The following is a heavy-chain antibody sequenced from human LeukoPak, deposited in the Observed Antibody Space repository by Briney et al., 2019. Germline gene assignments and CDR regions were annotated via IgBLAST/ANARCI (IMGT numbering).Heavy chain of an antibody. CDR1: GYTFTGYY. CDR2: INPHSGGT. Sequence: ASVKVSCKASGYTFTGYYMHWVRQAPGQGLEWMGWINPHSGGTNYAQKFQGRVTMTRDTSISTAYMELSRLRSDDTAVYYCAREGYCSGGSCLGYFDYWGQGTLVTVSS. CDR3: AREGYCSGGSCLGYFDY. V-gene: IGHV1-2*02. J-gene: IGHJ4*02. D-gene: IGHD2-15*01.